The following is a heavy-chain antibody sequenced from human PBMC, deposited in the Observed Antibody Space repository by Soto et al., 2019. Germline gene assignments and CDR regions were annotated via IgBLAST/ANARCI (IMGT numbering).Heavy chain of an antibody. V-gene: IGHV1-2*02. Sequence: QLHLVQSGAVVKKPGASVTVSCSASGYPVTAYYMHLVRQATGRGLEWMGGINPATGDAKYTQTFQGIGIKARNTATKTSVMDLGGLRLGDTAGFYCAKGGGVGVAGSAAFDMWGQGTLVTVSS. CDR2: INPATGDA. D-gene: IGHD3-3*01. J-gene: IGHJ3*02. CDR3: AKGGGVGVAGSAAFDM. CDR1: GYPVTAYY.